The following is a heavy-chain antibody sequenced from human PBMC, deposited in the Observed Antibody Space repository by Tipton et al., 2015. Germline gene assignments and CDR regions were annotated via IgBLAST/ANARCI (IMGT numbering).Heavy chain of an antibody. V-gene: IGHV4-59*01. D-gene: IGHD2-2*01. CDR1: GGAISSYY. CDR3: ARDLRCSTTGCPHYFDY. J-gene: IGHJ4*02. CDR2: VYYTGRT. Sequence: TLSLTCTVSGGAISSYYWTWIRQPPGKGLEWIGYVYYTGRTNYNPTLKGRVTTSIDTSKNQFYLRLTSVTAADTAVYYCARDLRCSTTGCPHYFDYWGQGTLVTVSS.